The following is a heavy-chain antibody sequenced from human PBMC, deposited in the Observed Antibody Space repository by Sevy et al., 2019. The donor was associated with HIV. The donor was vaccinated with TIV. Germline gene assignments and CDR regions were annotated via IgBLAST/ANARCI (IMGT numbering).Heavy chain of an antibody. D-gene: IGHD1-1*01. CDR3: AKGSKATGSAFDI. V-gene: IGHV3-30*18. CDR1: GFIFSNYG. J-gene: IGHJ3*02. CDR2: VSYDGSTK. Sequence: GGSLRLSCAASGFIFSNYGMHWVRQAPGKGLEWVAVVSYDGSTKYYTGSVRGRFSISRDNSKNTVFLQMNSLGVEDTAVYYCAKGSKATGSAFDIWGQGTMVTVSS.